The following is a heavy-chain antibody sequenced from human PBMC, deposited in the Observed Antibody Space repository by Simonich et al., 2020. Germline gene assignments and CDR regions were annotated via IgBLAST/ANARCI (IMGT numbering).Heavy chain of an antibody. CDR1: GFTFSSFA. CDR3: AKDSSLVGATDWFDP. V-gene: IGHV3-23*01. D-gene: IGHD1-26*01. CDR2: ISGSGGST. Sequence: EVQLLESGGGLVQPGGSLRLSCAASGFTFSSFAMSWVRQAPEEGLECGSAISGSGGSTYYADSVKGRFTISRDNSKNTLYLQMNSLRAEDTAVYYCAKDSSLVGATDWFDPWGQGTLVTVSS. J-gene: IGHJ5*02.